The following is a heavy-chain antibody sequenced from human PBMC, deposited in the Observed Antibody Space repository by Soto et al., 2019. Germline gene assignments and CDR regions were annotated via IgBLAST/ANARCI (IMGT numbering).Heavy chain of an antibody. CDR1: GYTFTSYG. Sequence: QVQLVQSGAEVKKPGASVKVSCKASGYTFTSYGISWVRQAPGQGLEWMGWISAYNGNTNYAQKLQDRVTMTTDTSTSTAYMELRSLRSDDTAVYYCAREVVAATPSDWFDPWGQGTLVTVSS. J-gene: IGHJ5*02. D-gene: IGHD2-15*01. CDR3: AREVVAATPSDWFDP. V-gene: IGHV1-18*01. CDR2: ISAYNGNT.